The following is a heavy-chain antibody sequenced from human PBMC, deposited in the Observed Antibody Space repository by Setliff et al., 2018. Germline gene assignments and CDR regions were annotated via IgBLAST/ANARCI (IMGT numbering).Heavy chain of an antibody. CDR1: GFVFGTYG. J-gene: IGHJ2*01. CDR3: AKDASDYYWYFNV. V-gene: IGHV3-30*02. CDR2: VRFDGSYK. D-gene: IGHD4-17*01. Sequence: PGESLKISCAASGFVFGTYGMHWVRQAPGKGLDWVASVRFDGSYKVYADSVKGRFTISRDNSENTLFLQMTSLRPEDTGIYYCAKDASDYYWYFNVWGRGTLVTVSS.